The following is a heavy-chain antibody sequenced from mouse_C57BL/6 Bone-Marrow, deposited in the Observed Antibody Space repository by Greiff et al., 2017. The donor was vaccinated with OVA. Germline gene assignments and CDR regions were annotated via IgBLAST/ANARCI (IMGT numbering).Heavy chain of an antibody. Sequence: VQLQQSGPGLAKPSQTLSLTCSVTGYSITSDYWNWIRKFPGNKLEYMGYISYSGSTYYTPSLKRRISITRNTHQNQYYLQLNSVTTEGTATYYGARARITRVAMDYWGQGTSGTVSS. V-gene: IGHV3-8*01. CDR1: GYSITSDY. D-gene: IGHD2-4*01. J-gene: IGHJ4*01. CDR3: ARARITRVAMDY. CDR2: ISYSGST.